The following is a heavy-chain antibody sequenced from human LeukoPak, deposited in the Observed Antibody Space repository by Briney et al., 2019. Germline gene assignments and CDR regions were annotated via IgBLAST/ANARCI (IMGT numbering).Heavy chain of an antibody. V-gene: IGHV3-66*02. CDR1: GFTVSSNY. CDR2: IYSGGST. CDR3: ARGLVSSGDWGYFDY. D-gene: IGHD3-22*01. J-gene: IGHJ4*02. Sequence: PGGSLRLSCAASGFTVSSNYMSWVRQAPGKGLEWVSVIYSGGSTYYADSVKGRFTISRDNSKNILYLQMSSLRAEDTAVYYCARGLVSSGDWGYFDYWGQGTLVTVSS.